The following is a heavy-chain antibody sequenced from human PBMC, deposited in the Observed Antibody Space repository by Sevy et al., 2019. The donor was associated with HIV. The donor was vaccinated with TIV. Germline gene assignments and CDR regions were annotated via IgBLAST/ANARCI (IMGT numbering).Heavy chain of an antibody. D-gene: IGHD3-22*01. J-gene: IGHJ4*02. Sequence: GGSLRLSCTASGFYFGIHWVRQAPGKGLEWVALIWYDGINKDYADSVKGRFTISRDNYKNTLFLQMNSLRAEDTGMYYCARWGNSSGIDYWGQGTLVTVSS. V-gene: IGHV3-33*01. CDR3: ARWGNSSGIDY. CDR1: GFYFG. CDR2: IWYDGINK.